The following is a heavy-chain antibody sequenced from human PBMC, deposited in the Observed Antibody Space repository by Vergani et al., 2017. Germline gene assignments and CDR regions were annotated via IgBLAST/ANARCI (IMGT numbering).Heavy chain of an antibody. D-gene: IGHD6-13*01. CDR1: GGSISSSRYY. V-gene: IGHV4-39*01. CDR2: IYYSGST. J-gene: IGHJ5*02. CDR3: ARHRVAGIAAAAYNWVDP. Sequence: QLQLQESGPGLVKPSETLSLTCTVSGGSISSSRYYWGWIRQPPGKGLEWIGSIYYSGSTYYNPSLKSRVTISVDTYKNQFSLKLSSVTAADTAVYCCARHRVAGIAAAAYNWVDPWGQGTLVTVSS.